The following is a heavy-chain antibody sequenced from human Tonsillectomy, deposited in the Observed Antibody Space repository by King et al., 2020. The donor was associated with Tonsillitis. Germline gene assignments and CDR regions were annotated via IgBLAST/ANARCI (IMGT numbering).Heavy chain of an antibody. V-gene: IGHV3-49*03. Sequence: VQLVESGGGLIQPGRSLRLSCTASGFTFGDYAMSWFRQAPGKGLEWVGFIRSKAYGGTTEYAASVKGRFTISRDDSKSIAYLQMNSLKTEDTAVHYCTREGADIVVVPAAIGYYYGMDVWGQGTTVTVSS. CDR1: GFTFGDYA. D-gene: IGHD2-2*01. CDR2: IRSKAYGGTT. J-gene: IGHJ6*02. CDR3: TREGADIVVVPAAIGYYYGMDV.